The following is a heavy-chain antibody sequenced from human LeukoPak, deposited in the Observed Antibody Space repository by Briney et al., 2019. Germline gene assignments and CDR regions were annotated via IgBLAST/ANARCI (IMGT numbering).Heavy chain of an antibody. J-gene: IGHJ4*02. Sequence: PSETLSLTCSVSGDFITAYYWSWIRQPPGKGLEWIGYVYYTGNTEYNPSLRGRVTISLEMSKRQFSLSLTSVTAADTAVYYCATNTGTVFDYWGQGALVTVSS. D-gene: IGHD7-27*01. CDR1: GDFITAYY. CDR3: ATNTGTVFDY. CDR2: VYYTGNT. V-gene: IGHV4-59*01.